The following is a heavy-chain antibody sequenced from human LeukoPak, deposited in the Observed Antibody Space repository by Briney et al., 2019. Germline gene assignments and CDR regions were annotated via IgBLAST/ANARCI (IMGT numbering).Heavy chain of an antibody. D-gene: IGHD2-21*02. V-gene: IGHV1-2*02. J-gene: IGHJ3*02. Sequence: VASVKVSCKASGYTFTSYAMNWVRQAPGQGLEWMGWINPNSGGTNYAPKFQGRVTMTRDTSISTAYMELSRLTFDDTTIYYCATTLHIVVVTWHAFDIWGQGTMVTVSS. CDR1: GYTFTSYA. CDR3: ATTLHIVVVTWHAFDI. CDR2: INPNSGGT.